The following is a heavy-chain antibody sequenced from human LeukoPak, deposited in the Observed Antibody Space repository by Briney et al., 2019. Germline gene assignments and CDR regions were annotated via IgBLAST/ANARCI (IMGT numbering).Heavy chain of an antibody. J-gene: IGHJ3*02. CDR1: GYSFTNYW. D-gene: IGHD2-2*01. V-gene: IGHV5-51*01. CDR3: ARLDRADCSSKRCSRGSGGFDI. CDR2: IYPGDSDT. Sequence: GESLKISCKASGYSFTNYWFGWVRQMPGKGLEWMGNIYPGDSDTRYSPSFQGQVTTSADESISTAYLQWSSLKASDTAMYYCARLDRADCSSKRCSRGSGGFDIWGQGTMVTVSS.